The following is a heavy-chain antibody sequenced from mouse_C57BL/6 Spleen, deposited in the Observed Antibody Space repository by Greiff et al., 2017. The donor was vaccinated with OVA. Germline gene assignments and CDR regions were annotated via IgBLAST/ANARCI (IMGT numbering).Heavy chain of an antibody. V-gene: IGHV1-80*01. D-gene: IGHD2-4*01. J-gene: IGHJ1*03. CDR2: IYPGDGDT. CDR1: GYAFSSYW. Sequence: QVQLQQSGAELVKPGASVKISCKASGYAFSSYWMNWVKQRPGKGLEWIGQIYPGDGDTNYNGKFKGKATLTADKSSSTAYMQLSSLTSEDSAVYFCARYDYDGGYFDVWGTGTTVTVSS. CDR3: ARYDYDGGYFDV.